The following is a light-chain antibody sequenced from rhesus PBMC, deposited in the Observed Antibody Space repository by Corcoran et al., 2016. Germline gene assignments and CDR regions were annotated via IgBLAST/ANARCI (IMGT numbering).Light chain of an antibody. CDR1: SSDIGGYNY. CDR2: GVC. V-gene: IGLV2S7*01. Sequence: QSAPTQPPSVSGSPGQSVTISCTGTSSDIGGYNYVSWYQQHPGKAPQLIIYGVCNRPSGVSDRFSGSKSGNTASLTISGLQAEDEADYYCCSYTTSSTYIFGAGTRLTVL. CDR3: CSYTTSSTYI. J-gene: IGLJ1*01.